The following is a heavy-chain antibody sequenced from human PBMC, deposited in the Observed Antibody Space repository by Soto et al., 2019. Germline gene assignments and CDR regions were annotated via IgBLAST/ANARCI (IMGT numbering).Heavy chain of an antibody. CDR1: GFTFSSYA. Sequence: QVQLVESGGGVVQPERSLRLSCAASGFTFSSYAMHWVRQAPGKGLEWVAVISYDGRNKYYADSVKGRFTISRDNSKNPLYLQMNSLRAEDTAVYYCARDYYDFWSAIRGLYYYGMDVWGQGTTVTVSS. J-gene: IGHJ6*02. D-gene: IGHD3-3*01. V-gene: IGHV3-30*04. CDR3: ARDYYDFWSAIRGLYYYGMDV. CDR2: ISYDGRNK.